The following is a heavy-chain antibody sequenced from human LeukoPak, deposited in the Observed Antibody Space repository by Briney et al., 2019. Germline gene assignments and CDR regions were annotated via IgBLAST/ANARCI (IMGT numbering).Heavy chain of an antibody. Sequence: GASVKVSCKASGYTFTSYAMHWVRQAPGQRLEWMGWINAGNGNTKYSQKFQGRVTITADESTSTAYMELSSLRSEDTAVYYCARPAVAGSGSWFDPWGQGTLVTVSS. CDR2: INAGNGNT. CDR1: GYTFTSYA. D-gene: IGHD6-19*01. J-gene: IGHJ5*02. CDR3: ARPAVAGSGSWFDP. V-gene: IGHV1-3*01.